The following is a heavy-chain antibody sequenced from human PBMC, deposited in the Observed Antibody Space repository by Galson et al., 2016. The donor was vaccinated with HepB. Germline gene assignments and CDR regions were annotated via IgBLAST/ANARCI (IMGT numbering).Heavy chain of an antibody. CDR3: ARDCGGDCPWVY. Sequence: SLRLSCAASGFTFRHYWMSWVRQAPGKGLEWVANINQDGSERYYVDSVKGRFTISRDNAKNSLYLQMNSLRAEDTAVYYCARDCGGDCPWVYWGQGTLVTVS. CDR2: INQDGSER. CDR1: GFTFRHYW. V-gene: IGHV3-7*01. J-gene: IGHJ4*02. D-gene: IGHD2-21*01.